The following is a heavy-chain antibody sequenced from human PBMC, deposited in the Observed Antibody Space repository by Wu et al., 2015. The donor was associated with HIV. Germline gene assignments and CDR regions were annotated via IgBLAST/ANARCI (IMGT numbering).Heavy chain of an antibody. CDR1: GYTFSSYG. CDR3: ARDYGDYKFVY. Sequence: QVQLVQSGAEVKKPGASVKVSCKASGYTFSSYGISWVRQAPGQGLEWMGWISDYDGNTVYAQNLQGRVTMTTDTFTSTAYMELRSLRSDDTAVYFCARDYGDYKFVYWGQGTLVTVSS. CDR2: ISDYDGNT. J-gene: IGHJ4*02. D-gene: IGHD4-17*01. V-gene: IGHV1-18*01.